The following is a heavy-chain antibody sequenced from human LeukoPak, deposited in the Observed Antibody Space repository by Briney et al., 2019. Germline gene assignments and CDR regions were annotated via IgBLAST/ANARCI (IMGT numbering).Heavy chain of an antibody. CDR1: GGSFSGYY. V-gene: IGHV4-34*01. D-gene: IGHD6-13*01. CDR3: ARDPPEGIAAAGTFNWFDP. CDR2: INHSGST. Sequence: PSETVSLICAVYGGSFSGYYWSWIRQPPGKGLEGIGEINHSGSTNYNPSLKSRVTISVDTSKNQFSLKLSSVTAADTAVYYCARDPPEGIAAAGTFNWFDPWGRAPWSPSPQ. J-gene: IGHJ5*02.